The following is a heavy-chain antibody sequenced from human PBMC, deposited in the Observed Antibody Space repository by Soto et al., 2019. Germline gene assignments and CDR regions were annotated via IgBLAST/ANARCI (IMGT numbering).Heavy chain of an antibody. J-gene: IGHJ4*02. CDR3: ARDAVLFDY. CDR1: GGSISSYY. CDR2: IYYSGST. D-gene: IGHD6-19*01. V-gene: IGHV4-59*01. Sequence: PSETLSLTCTVSGGSISSYYWSWIRQPPGKGLEWIGYIYYSGSTNYNTSLKSRVTISVDTSKNQFSLKLSSVTAADTAVYYCARDAVLFDYWGQGTLVTVSS.